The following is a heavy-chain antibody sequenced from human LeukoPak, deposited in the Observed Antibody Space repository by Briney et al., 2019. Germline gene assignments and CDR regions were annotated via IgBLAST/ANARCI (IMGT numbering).Heavy chain of an antibody. V-gene: IGHV1-2*02. CDR3: VRESTGDLSFDH. J-gene: IGHJ4*02. CDR2: INPNGGGT. D-gene: IGHD3-10*01. Sequence: ASVKVSCKASGYTFTGYYMHWVRQAPGQGLEWMGWINPNGGGTNYAQKFLGRVTMTRGMSISTGYMELSSLRSDDTAVYYCVRESTGDLSFDHWGQGTLVTVSS. CDR1: GYTFTGYY.